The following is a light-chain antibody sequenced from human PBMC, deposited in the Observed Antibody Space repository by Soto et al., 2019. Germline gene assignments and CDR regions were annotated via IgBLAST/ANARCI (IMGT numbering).Light chain of an antibody. J-gene: IGKJ1*01. CDR1: QRIANW. CDR2: AAT. V-gene: IGKV1-12*01. CDR3: QQADSFPQT. Sequence: DIQMTQSPSSVSASVGDRVTITCRASQRIANWLAWFQQKPGQAPKLLIHAATSLQVGVPSRFSGSGSGTEFTLTISSLQPDDFATYYCQQADSFPQTFGQGTKVEI.